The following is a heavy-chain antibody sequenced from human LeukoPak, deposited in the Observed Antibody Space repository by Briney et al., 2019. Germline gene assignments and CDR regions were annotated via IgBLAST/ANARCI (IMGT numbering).Heavy chain of an antibody. CDR2: ISYDGSNK. CDR3: VRGVWHVATEMVLDY. J-gene: IGHJ4*02. D-gene: IGHD5-18*01. V-gene: IGHV3-30*03. Sequence: PGRSLRLSCAASGFTFSSYGMHWVRQAPGKGLEWVAVISYDGSNKYYADSVKGRFTISRDNSKNTLYPQMNSLRAEDTAVYYCVRGVWHVATEMVLDYWGQGTPVTVCS. CDR1: GFTFSSYG.